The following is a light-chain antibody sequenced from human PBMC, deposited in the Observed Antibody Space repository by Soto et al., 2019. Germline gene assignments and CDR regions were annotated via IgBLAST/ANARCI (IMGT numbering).Light chain of an antibody. V-gene: IGKV3D-20*01. J-gene: IGKJ5*01. Sequence: DIVLTQSPGTLSLSPGERATLSCRASQSVTSNYLAWYQQRVGLAPRLLIYEASTRATGIPTRFRGGGSGTDFTLTISRLEPEDFAVYYCQQYGSSPITFGQGTRLEIK. CDR3: QQYGSSPIT. CDR1: QSVTSNY. CDR2: EAS.